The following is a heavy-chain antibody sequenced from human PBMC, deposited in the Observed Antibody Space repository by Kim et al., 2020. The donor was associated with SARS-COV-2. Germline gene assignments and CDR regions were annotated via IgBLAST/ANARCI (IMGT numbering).Heavy chain of an antibody. CDR3: ARDISPTQRGLDV. Sequence: KYADSVKGRFTISRDNARNSLYLQMSSLRADDTAVYYCARDISPTQRGLDVWGQGTTVTVSS. J-gene: IGHJ6*02. V-gene: IGHV3-11*05.